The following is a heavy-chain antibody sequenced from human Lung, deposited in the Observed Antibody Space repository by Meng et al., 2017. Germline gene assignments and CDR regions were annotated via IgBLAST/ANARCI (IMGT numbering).Heavy chain of an antibody. D-gene: IGHD6-13*01. Sequence: QVVQSGAEVKKPGASVKVSCKPSGYNFPDYYIHWVRRAPGQGLEWMGRINPKSGDTHYAQRFQGRVTMTGDTSISTAYMELSGLRSDDTAMYYCARDEDISAAGKLFGDYWGQGTLVTVSS. V-gene: IGHV1-2*06. CDR2: INPKSGDT. J-gene: IGHJ4*02. CDR3: ARDEDISAAGKLFGDY. CDR1: GYNFPDYY.